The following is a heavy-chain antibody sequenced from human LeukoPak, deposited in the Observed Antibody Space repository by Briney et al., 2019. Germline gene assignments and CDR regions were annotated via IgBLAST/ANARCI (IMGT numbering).Heavy chain of an antibody. CDR1: GYTFTAYY. D-gene: IGHD3-10*01. J-gene: IGHJ4*02. Sequence: ASVKVSCKASGYTFTAYYMHWVRQAPGQGLEWMGWINPNSGGTNYAQKFQGRVTMTRDTSISTAYMELSRLRSDDTAVYYCARISNYYGSGSYLPLFDYWGQGTLVTVSS. CDR2: INPNSGGT. CDR3: ARISNYYGSGSYLPLFDY. V-gene: IGHV1-2*02.